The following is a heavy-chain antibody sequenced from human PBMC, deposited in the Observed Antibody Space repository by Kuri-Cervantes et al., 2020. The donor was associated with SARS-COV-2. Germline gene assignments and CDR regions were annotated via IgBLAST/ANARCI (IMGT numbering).Heavy chain of an antibody. CDR2: IYNSGST. V-gene: IGHV4-39*01. CDR1: GDSITSSSYY. Sequence: ESLKISCTVSGDSITSSSYYWGWIRQPPGKGLEWIGNIYNSGSTYYNPSLKSRVTISVDTSKKQFSLKLSSVTAADTAMYYCVTSLPRSGWDGEDAFDIWGRGTMVTVSS. D-gene: IGHD6-19*01. CDR3: VTSLPRSGWDGEDAFDI. J-gene: IGHJ3*02.